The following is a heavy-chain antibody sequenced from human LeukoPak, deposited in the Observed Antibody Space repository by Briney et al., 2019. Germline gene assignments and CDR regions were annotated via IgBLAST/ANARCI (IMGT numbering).Heavy chain of an antibody. D-gene: IGHD2-15*01. CDR3: ASFDCSGGSCYFDY. CDR2: IYYSGST. CDR1: GGSISSYY. J-gene: IGHJ4*02. Sequence: SETLPLTCTVSGGSISSYYWSWIRQPPRKGLEWIGYIYYSGSTNYNPSLKSRVTISVDTSKNQFSLKLSSVTAADTAVYYCASFDCSGGSCYFDYWGQGTLVTVSS. V-gene: IGHV4-59*01.